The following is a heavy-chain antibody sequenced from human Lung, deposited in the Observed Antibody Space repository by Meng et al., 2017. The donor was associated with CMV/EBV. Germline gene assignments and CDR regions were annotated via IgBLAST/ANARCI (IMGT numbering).Heavy chain of an antibody. Sequence: GGSLRLXCAASGFTFDNYGMHWVRQTPGKGLEWVAFIRHDGTNKYYGDSVKGRFTISRDNSKNTVYLQMNSLRPEETAIYYCAKDVLLFGGANAYFDYWCQGTLVTVSS. V-gene: IGHV3-30*02. CDR3: AKDVLLFGGANAYFDY. CDR1: GFTFDNYG. D-gene: IGHD3-16*01. CDR2: IRHDGTNK. J-gene: IGHJ4*02.